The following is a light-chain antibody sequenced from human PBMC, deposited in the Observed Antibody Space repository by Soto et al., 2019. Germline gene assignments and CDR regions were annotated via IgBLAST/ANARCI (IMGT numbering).Light chain of an antibody. CDR2: CAS. Sequence: DIVMTQSPDSLAVSLGERATINCKSSQSVLYSSNNKNYLAWYQQKPGQPPKLVIYCASTRESGVPDRFSGSGAGTDFTLTISSLQAEDVAVYYCQQYYSPTPTFGQGTKREIK. V-gene: IGKV4-1*01. J-gene: IGKJ2*01. CDR1: QSVLYSSNNKNY. CDR3: QQYYSPTPT.